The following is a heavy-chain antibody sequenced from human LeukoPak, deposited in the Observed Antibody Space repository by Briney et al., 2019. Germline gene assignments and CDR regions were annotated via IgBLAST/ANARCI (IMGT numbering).Heavy chain of an antibody. J-gene: IGHJ6*03. CDR1: GFTFSSYG. CDR2: ISGSGGST. D-gene: IGHD2-8*02. V-gene: IGHV3-23*01. Sequence: GGSLRLSCAASGFTFSSYGMSWVRQAPGKGLEWVSAISGSGGSTYYADSVKGRFTISRDNSKNTLYLQMNSLRAEDTAVYYCARVPSPGGSEPTDYYYYYMDVWGKGTTVTISS. CDR3: ARVPSPGGSEPTDYYYYYMDV.